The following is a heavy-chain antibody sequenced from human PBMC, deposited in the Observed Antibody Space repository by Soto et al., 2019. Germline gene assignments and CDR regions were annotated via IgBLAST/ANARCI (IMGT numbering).Heavy chain of an antibody. CDR1: GDSISSGGYY. J-gene: IGHJ4*02. CDR2: IYYSGTT. CDR3: ASTYYTGSSGPFDY. V-gene: IGHV4-31*02. Sequence: QVQLQESGPGLVKPSQTLSLICTVSGDSISSGGYYWSWIRQHPEKGLEWIGYIYYSGTTYYNPSLESRVSLXAXTSXNQFSLKVNSVTVADTAVYYCASTYYTGSSGPFDYWGQGTLVTVSS. D-gene: IGHD3-22*01.